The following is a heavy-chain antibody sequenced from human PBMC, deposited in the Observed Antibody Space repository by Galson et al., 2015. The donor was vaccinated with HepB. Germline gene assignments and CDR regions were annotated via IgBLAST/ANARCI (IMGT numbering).Heavy chain of an antibody. CDR2: ISYDGSNK. J-gene: IGHJ4*02. Sequence: SLRLSCAASGFTFSSYAMHWVRQAPGKGLEWVAVISYDGSNKYYADSVKGRFTISRDNSKNTLYLQMNSLRAEDTAVYYCARVPWIQLWWGYFDYWGQGTLVTVSS. D-gene: IGHD5-18*01. CDR1: GFTFSSYA. CDR3: ARVPWIQLWWGYFDY. V-gene: IGHV3-30-3*01.